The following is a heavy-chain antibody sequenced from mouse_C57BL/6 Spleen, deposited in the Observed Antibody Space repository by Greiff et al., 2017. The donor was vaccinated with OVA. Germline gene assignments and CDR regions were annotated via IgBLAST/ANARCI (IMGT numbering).Heavy chain of an antibody. V-gene: IGHV1-69*01. CDR3: ARHYGSSHYFDY. D-gene: IGHD1-1*01. J-gene: IGHJ2*01. Sequence: QVQLQQSGAELVMPGASVKLSCKASGYTFTSYWMHWVKQRPGQGLEWIGEIDPSDSYTNYNQKFKGKSTLTVDKSSSTAYMQLSSLTSEDSAVYYCARHYGSSHYFDYWGQGTTLTVSS. CDR1: GYTFTSYW. CDR2: IDPSDSYT.